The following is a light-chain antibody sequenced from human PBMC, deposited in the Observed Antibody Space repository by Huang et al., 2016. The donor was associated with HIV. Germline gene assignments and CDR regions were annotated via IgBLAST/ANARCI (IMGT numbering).Light chain of an antibody. V-gene: IGKV3-15*01. CDR2: GAS. J-gene: IGKJ1*01. Sequence: EIVMTQSPATLSVSPGERATLSCRASQRVAINLAWYQQQVGQPPRLLVYGASTRATGSPTRFSGSGSGTEFNLTISSRQSEDFAVYYCQQYNPWPPWTFGQGTRVEIK. CDR1: QRVAIN. CDR3: QQYNPWPPWT.